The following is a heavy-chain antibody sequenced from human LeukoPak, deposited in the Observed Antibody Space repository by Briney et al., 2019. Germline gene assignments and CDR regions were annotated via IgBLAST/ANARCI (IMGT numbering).Heavy chain of an antibody. CDR2: INPNSGGT. D-gene: IGHD2-2*01. J-gene: IGHJ6*03. V-gene: IGHV1-2*06. Sequence: ASVKVSCKASGDTFTGYYMHWVRQAPGQGLEWMGRINPNSGGTNYAQKFQGRVTMTRDTSISTAYMELSRLRSDDTAVYYCARDRVVVVPAAIEYYYYMDVWGKGTTVTASS. CDR1: GDTFTGYY. CDR3: ARDRVVVVPAAIEYYYYMDV.